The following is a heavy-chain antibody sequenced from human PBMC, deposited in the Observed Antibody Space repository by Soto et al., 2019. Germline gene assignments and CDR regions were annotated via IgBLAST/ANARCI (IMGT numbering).Heavy chain of an antibody. Sequence: ASVKFSCKASGYTFTSYAMHWVRQAPGQRLEWMGWINAGNGNTKYSQKFQGRVTITRDTSASTAYMELSSLRSEDTAVYYCARCSPLANWFDPWGQGTLVTV. D-gene: IGHD2-21*01. J-gene: IGHJ5*02. V-gene: IGHV1-3*01. CDR2: INAGNGNT. CDR3: ARCSPLANWFDP. CDR1: GYTFTSYA.